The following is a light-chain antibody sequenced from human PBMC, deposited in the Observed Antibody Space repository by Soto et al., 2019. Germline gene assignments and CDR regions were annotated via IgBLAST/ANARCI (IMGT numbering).Light chain of an antibody. J-gene: IGKJ1*01. Sequence: DIQMTQSPSTLSGSVGDRVTITCRASQTISSWLAWYQQKPGKAPKLLIYKASTLKSGVPSRFSGSGSGTEFTLTISSLQPDDFSTYYSKPYIYYFAAFGQ. V-gene: IGKV1-5*03. CDR3: KPYIYYFAA. CDR2: KAS. CDR1: QTISSW.